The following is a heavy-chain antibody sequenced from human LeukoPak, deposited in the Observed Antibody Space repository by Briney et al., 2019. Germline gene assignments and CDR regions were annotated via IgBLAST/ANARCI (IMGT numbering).Heavy chain of an antibody. CDR3: ARGGPYYYDSSDC. CDR1: GYSISIGYY. V-gene: IGHV4-38-2*01. J-gene: IGHJ4*02. Sequence: SETLSLTCAVSGYSISIGYYWGWIRQPPGKGREGIGSILHRGSTHYNPSLKSRVTISVDTSKNQFSLKVNAGTAADTAVYYCARGGPYYYDSSDCWGQGTLVTVSS. CDR2: ILHRGST. D-gene: IGHD3-22*01.